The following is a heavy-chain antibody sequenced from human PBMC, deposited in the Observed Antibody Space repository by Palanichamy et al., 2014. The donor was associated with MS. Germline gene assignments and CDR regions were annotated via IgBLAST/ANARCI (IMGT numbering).Heavy chain of an antibody. V-gene: IGHV6-1*01. CDR2: TYYRSKWYN. J-gene: IGHJ4*02. Sequence: QVQLQQSGPGLVKPSQTLSLTCAISGDSVSSNSATWNWIRQSPSRGLEWLGRTYYRSKWYNDYSVYVKSRIIINPDTAKNHFSLQLKSVTPEDTAVYYCARGGVGDKSVGFHYWGQGTLVTVSS. CDR3: ARGGVGDKSVGFHY. D-gene: IGHD4-23*01. CDR1: GDSVSSNSAT.